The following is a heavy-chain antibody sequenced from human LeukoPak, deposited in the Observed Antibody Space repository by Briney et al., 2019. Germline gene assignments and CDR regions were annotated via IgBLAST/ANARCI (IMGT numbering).Heavy chain of an antibody. D-gene: IGHD3-10*01. CDR3: ARYPGLEGAGSKGAFDY. Sequence: SETLSLTCTVSGGSISGYFWSWIRQSPGKGLEWIGYSFYSGSTNYNPSLKSRVTISVDMSKNQFSLKLRSVTAADTAVYYCARYPGLEGAGSKGAFDYWGQGTLVTVSS. CDR1: GGSISGYF. J-gene: IGHJ4*02. CDR2: SFYSGST. V-gene: IGHV4-59*01.